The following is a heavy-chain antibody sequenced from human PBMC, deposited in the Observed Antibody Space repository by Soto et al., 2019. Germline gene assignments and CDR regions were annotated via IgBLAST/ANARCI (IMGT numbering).Heavy chain of an antibody. CDR1: GGSISSYY. V-gene: IGHV4-59*01. CDR3: ARAVGSNSFSYYYYYMDV. D-gene: IGHD4-4*01. J-gene: IGHJ6*03. CDR2: IYYSGST. Sequence: SETLSLTCTVSGGSISSYYWSWIRQPPGKGLEWIGYIYYSGSTNYNPSLKSRVTISVDTSKNQFSLKLSSVTAADTAVYYCARAVGSNSFSYYYYYMDVWGKGTTVTVSS.